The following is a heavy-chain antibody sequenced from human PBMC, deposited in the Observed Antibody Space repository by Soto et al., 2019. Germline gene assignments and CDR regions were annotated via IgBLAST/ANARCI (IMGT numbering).Heavy chain of an antibody. V-gene: IGHV1-46*01. D-gene: IGHD2-2*01. CDR3: ARDVSGPGATYVMDV. Sequence: SVKVSCKASGYISSSHCIYWVRQAPGQGLQWMGIINPGGGRTAYAQKIQGRVTLTRDMSTSTVYLELTSLTYDDTAVYYCARDVSGPGATYVMDVWGQGTTVTVSS. CDR1: GYISSSHC. J-gene: IGHJ6*02. CDR2: INPGGGRT.